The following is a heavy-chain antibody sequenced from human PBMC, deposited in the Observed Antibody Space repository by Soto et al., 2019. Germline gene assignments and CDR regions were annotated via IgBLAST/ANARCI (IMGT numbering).Heavy chain of an antibody. CDR3: TREGHGGDTDAFDL. V-gene: IGHV3-48*03. CDR1: GFSVSAYE. Sequence: EVQLVESGGGLVQPGGSLRLSCAASGFSVSAYEMDWVRQAPGQGLEWVSFMSVSGYRTYYPDSVKGRFTISRDNAKNSLYLQMDSLRAEDTAVYYCTREGHGGDTDAFDLWGQGTMVTVSS. J-gene: IGHJ3*01. D-gene: IGHD2-21*02. CDR2: MSVSGYRT.